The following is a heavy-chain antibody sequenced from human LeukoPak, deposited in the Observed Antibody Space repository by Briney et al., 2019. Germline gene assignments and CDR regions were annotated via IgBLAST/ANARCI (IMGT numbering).Heavy chain of an antibody. CDR3: ARAVATTLEAFDI. V-gene: IGHV4-30-2*01. Sequence: PSGTLSLTCAVSGGSISSGGYSWSWIRQPPGKGLEWIGYIYHSGSTYYNPSLKSRVTISVDRSKNQFSLKLSSVTAADTAVYYCARAVATTLEAFDIWGQGTMVTVSS. CDR1: GGSISSGGYS. J-gene: IGHJ3*02. CDR2: IYHSGST. D-gene: IGHD4-11*01.